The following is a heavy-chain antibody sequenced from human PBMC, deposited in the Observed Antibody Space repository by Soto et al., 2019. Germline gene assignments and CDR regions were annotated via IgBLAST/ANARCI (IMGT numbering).Heavy chain of an antibody. D-gene: IGHD4-17*01. J-gene: IGHJ4*02. Sequence: EVQLVESGGGLVQPGGSLRLSCAASGLTFSRLWMHWVRQVPGKGLVWVSHISSDGRIRNYADSVKGRFTISRDNGKNTLYLQMNSLRVEDTAVYYCVSQISYGGSWGQGTLVTVSS. CDR2: ISSDGRIR. CDR3: VSQISYGGS. CDR1: GLTFSRLW. V-gene: IGHV3-74*01.